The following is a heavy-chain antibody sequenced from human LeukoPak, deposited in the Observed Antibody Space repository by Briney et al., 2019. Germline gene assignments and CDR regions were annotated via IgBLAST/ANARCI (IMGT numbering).Heavy chain of an antibody. V-gene: IGHV1-2*02. Sequence: ASVKVSSKASGYTFTGFYMHWVRQAPGQGLEWMGWINPNSGGTNYAQKFQGRVTMTRDTSISTAYMELSRLRSDDTAVYYCARGPVVPAASGFDPWGQGTLVTVSS. J-gene: IGHJ5*02. CDR1: GYTFTGFY. CDR3: ARGPVVPAASGFDP. D-gene: IGHD2-2*01. CDR2: INPNSGGT.